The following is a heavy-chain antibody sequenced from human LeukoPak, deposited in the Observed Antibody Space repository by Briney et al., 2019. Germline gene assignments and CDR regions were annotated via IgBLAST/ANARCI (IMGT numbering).Heavy chain of an antibody. J-gene: IGHJ4*02. Sequence: ASVKVSCQASGYTFSSYGIAWVRHAPGQGLEWMGWISGYNGKTNHAQKLQGRVSMTTNTSTTTAYMELRSLTSDDTALYYCARSSLGTIAAGPFDYWGQGTLVTVSS. V-gene: IGHV1-18*01. CDR3: ARSSLGTIAAGPFDY. CDR2: ISGYNGKT. D-gene: IGHD5-12*01. CDR1: GYTFSSYG.